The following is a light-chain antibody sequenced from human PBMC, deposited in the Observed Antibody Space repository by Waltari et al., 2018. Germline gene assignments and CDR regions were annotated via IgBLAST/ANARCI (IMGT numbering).Light chain of an antibody. Sequence: EIVLTQSPATLSLSPGQRATLSCRASQSVSINLGWYQQKLGQPPRLLIYETSNKTTGIPDRFSASRFGTDFTLTISSLEPEDFAVYFCQHTSSWPLTVGGGTKVEIK. CDR3: QHTSSWPLT. CDR2: ETS. V-gene: IGKV3-11*01. CDR1: QSVSIN. J-gene: IGKJ4*01.